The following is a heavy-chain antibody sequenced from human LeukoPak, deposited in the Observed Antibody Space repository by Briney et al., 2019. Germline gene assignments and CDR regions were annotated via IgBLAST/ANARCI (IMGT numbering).Heavy chain of an antibody. CDR1: GFTLTTYW. CDR3: AREKSYGDSFDY. Sequence: GGSLRLSCAASGFTLTTYWMSWVRQAPGKGLEWVANINQDGSVKNYVDSVKGRFTISRDSAKNSLYLQMNGLRAEDTAVYYCAREKSYGDSFDYWGQGTLVTASS. V-gene: IGHV3-7*01. J-gene: IGHJ4*02. CDR2: INQDGSVK. D-gene: IGHD4/OR15-4a*01.